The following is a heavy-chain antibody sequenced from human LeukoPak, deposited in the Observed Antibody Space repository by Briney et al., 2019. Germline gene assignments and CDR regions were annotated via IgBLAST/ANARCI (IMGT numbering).Heavy chain of an antibody. CDR1: GFTFSSYA. D-gene: IGHD3-10*01. Sequence: GGSLRLSCAASGFTFSSYAMHWVRQAPGKGLEYVSAISSNGGSTYYANSVKGRFTISRDNSKNTLYLQMGSLRAEDMAVYYCARGLWFGESTLDYYMDVWGKGTTATVSS. V-gene: IGHV3-64*01. J-gene: IGHJ6*03. CDR2: ISSNGGST. CDR3: ARGLWFGESTLDYYMDV.